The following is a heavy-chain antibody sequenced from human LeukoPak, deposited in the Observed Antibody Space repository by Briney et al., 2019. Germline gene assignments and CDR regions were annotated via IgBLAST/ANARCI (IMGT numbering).Heavy chain of an antibody. D-gene: IGHD2-2*01. CDR3: AKGGTGYCSSSSCLYYFHF. Sequence: GGSLRLSCVASGFTFSTYAMSWVRQAPGKGLEWVSTISDSSATYYADSVKGRFSISRDNSKNTLYLQMNSLRAEDTAVYYCAKGGTGYCSSSSCLYYFHFWGQGTLVTVSS. CDR2: ISDSSAT. J-gene: IGHJ4*02. CDR1: GFTFSTYA. V-gene: IGHV3-23*01.